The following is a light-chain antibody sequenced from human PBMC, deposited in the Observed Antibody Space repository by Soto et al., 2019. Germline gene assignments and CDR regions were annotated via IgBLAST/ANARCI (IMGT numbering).Light chain of an antibody. V-gene: IGLV1-40*01. CDR1: SSNIGAGYD. CDR2: GNT. J-gene: IGLJ2*01. CDR3: LSFDSSLSVV. Sequence: QSVLTQPPSVSGAPGQRVTISCTGSSSNIGAGYDVHWYQQLPGRAPKLLIYGNTNRPSGVPDRFSGSKSGTSASLAITGLQAEDEADYYCLSFDSSLSVVFGARTQLTVL.